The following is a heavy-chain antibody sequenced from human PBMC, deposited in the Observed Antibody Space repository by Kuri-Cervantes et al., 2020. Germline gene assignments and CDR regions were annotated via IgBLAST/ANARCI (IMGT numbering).Heavy chain of an antibody. CDR3: APGRWFMELGPYY. V-gene: IGHV3-66*03. J-gene: IGHJ4*02. CDR2: IYSCGST. Sequence: GGSLRLSCAASGFTVSSNYMSWVRQAPGKGLGWVSVIYSCGSTYYADSVNGRFTISRDNSKNTLYLQMNSLRAEDTAVYYCAPGRWFMELGPYYWGQGTLVTVSS. CDR1: GFTVSSNY. D-gene: IGHD2-15*01.